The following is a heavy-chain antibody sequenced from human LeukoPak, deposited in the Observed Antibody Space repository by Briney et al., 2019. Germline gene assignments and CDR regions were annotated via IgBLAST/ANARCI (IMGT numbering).Heavy chain of an antibody. D-gene: IGHD1-26*01. J-gene: IGHJ3*02. CDR2: IYTSGSA. Sequence: SETLSLTCTVSGGSISSGSYYWSWIRQPAGKGLEWIGRIYTSGSANYNPSLKSRVTISVDTSKNQFSLKLSSVTAADTAVYYCARNSRSYYLTSAVDIWGQGTMVTVSS. CDR3: ARNSRSYYLTSAVDI. CDR1: GGSISSGSYY. V-gene: IGHV4-61*02.